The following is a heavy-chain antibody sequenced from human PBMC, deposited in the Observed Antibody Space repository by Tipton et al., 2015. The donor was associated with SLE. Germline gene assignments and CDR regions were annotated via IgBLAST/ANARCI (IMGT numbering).Heavy chain of an antibody. J-gene: IGHJ4*02. V-gene: IGHV4-59*12. CDR2: IYYSGST. Sequence: TLSLTCTVSGGSISSYYWSWIRQPPGKGLEWIGYIYYSGSTYYNPSLKSRVTISVDTSKNQFSLKLSSVTAADTAVYYCARDRSHRARSGIDYWGQGTLVTVSS. D-gene: IGHD3-10*01. CDR3: ARDRSHRARSGIDY. CDR1: GGSISSYY.